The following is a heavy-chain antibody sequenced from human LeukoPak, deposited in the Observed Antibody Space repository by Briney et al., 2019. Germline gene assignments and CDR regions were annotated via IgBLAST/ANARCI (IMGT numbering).Heavy chain of an antibody. J-gene: IGHJ4*02. D-gene: IGHD3-10*01. CDR2: VYYSGST. CDR1: AGSIRNYY. CDR3: ARAARGSGSYYKGFDY. V-gene: IGHV4-59*01. Sequence: SETLSLTCNISAGSIRNYYWTWFRQPPGKGLEWIGYVYYSGSTNYNPSLKSRVTISVDTSKNQFSLKLSSVTAADTAVYYCARAARGSGSYYKGFDYWGQGTLVTVSS.